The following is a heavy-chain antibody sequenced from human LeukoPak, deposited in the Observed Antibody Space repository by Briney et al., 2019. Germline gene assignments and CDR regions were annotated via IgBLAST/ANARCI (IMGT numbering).Heavy chain of an antibody. CDR2: ISYDGSNK. J-gene: IGHJ4*02. D-gene: IGHD6-13*01. CDR1: GFTFSSYA. V-gene: IGHV3-30-3*01. CDR3: ARDPAAAGWTDY. Sequence: GRSLRLSCAASGFTFSSYAMHWVRQAPGKGLEWVAVISYDGSNKYYADSVKGRFTISRDNSKNTLYLQMNSLRAEDTAVYYCARDPAAAGWTDYWGQGTLVTVSS.